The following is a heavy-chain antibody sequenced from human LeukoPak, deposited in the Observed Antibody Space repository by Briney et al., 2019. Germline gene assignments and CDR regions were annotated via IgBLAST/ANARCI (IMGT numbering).Heavy chain of an antibody. Sequence: HPGGSLRLSCAAYGFTFSSYEMKWVRQAPGKGLEWVSYISSSASTKYYADSVKGRFTISRDNAKNTLYLQMNSLRAEDTAVYYCARDDIVVVPAAFDYWGQGTLVTVSS. CDR1: GFTFSSYE. CDR3: ARDDIVVVPAAFDY. V-gene: IGHV3-48*03. CDR2: ISSSASTK. J-gene: IGHJ4*02. D-gene: IGHD2-2*01.